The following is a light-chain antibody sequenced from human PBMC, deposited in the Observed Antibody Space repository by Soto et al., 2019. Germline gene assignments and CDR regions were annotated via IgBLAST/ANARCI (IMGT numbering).Light chain of an antibody. CDR2: GAS. CDR3: QQYGSSPPMYT. J-gene: IGKJ2*01. V-gene: IGKV3-20*01. Sequence: EIVLTQSPGTLSLSPGERATLSCRAIQSVSSSSLAWYQQKPGQAPRLLIYGASSRATGIPDRFSGSGSGTDCTLTISRLEPEDFAVYSCQQYGSSPPMYTFGQGTKLEI. CDR1: QSVSSSS.